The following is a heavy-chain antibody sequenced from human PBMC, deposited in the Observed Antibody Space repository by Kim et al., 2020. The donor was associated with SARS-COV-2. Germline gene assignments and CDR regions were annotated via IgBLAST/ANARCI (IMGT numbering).Heavy chain of an antibody. V-gene: IGHV5-10-1*01. CDR3: ARHSYGGNARFDY. J-gene: IGHJ4*02. D-gene: IGHD2-15*01. CDR1: GYRFTTYW. CDR2: IDPSDSYI. Sequence: GESLKISCKGSGYRFTTYWISWVRQMPGKGLEWMGSIDPSDSYINYSPSFQGHVTISLDKSNSTAYLQWSSLKASDTAMYYCARHSYGGNARFDYWGQGTLVTVSS.